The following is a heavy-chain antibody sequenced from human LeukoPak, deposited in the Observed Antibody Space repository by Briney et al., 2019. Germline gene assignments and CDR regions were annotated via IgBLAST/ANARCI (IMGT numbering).Heavy chain of an antibody. CDR1: GGTFDDYA. CDR2: VSWNSGSI. J-gene: IGHJ6*02. CDR3: AKDRRSSGWYYYYGMDV. D-gene: IGHD6-19*01. V-gene: IGHV3-9*01. Sequence: GGSLRLSCAASGGTFDDYAMYWVRQGPGKGLEWVSGVSWNSGSIGYADSVKGRFTISRDNAKNSLYLQMNSLRAEDTALYYCAKDRRSSGWYYYYGMDVWGQGTTVTVSS.